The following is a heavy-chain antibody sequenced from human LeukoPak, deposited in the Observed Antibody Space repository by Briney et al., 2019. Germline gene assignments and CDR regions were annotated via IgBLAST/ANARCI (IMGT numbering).Heavy chain of an antibody. CDR3: ARDQSHRDPVAFDI. CDR2: ISWNSGSI. V-gene: IGHV3-9*01. J-gene: IGHJ3*02. CDR1: GFTFDDYA. Sequence: GGSLRLSCAASGFTFDDYAMHWVRQAPGKGLEWVSGISWNSGSIGYADSVKGRFTISRDNAKNSLYLQMNSLRAEDTAVYYCARDQSHRDPVAFDIWGQGTMVTVSS. D-gene: IGHD3-10*01.